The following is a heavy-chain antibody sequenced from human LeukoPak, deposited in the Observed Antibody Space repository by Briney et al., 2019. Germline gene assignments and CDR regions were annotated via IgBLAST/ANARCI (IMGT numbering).Heavy chain of an antibody. J-gene: IGHJ2*01. V-gene: IGHV1-2*02. Sequence: EASVKVSCKASGYTFTGYYMHWVRQAPGQGLEWMGWINPNSGATNYAQKFQGRVTMTRDTSISTASMELSSLKPDDTAVYYCARDSCNGGGCHYWYFDLWGRGTLVTVSS. CDR2: INPNSGAT. CDR3: ARDSCNGGGCHYWYFDL. CDR1: GYTFTGYY. D-gene: IGHD2-15*01.